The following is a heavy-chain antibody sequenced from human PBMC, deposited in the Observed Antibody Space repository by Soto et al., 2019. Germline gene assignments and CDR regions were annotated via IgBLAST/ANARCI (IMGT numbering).Heavy chain of an antibody. V-gene: IGHV1-18*01. CDR3: ARTKATIRHYYYGMDV. J-gene: IGHJ6*02. CDR2: ISAYNGNT. CDR1: GYTFTSYG. Sequence: QVQLVQSGAEVKKPGASVKVSCKASGYTFTSYGINWVRQAPGQGLEWMGWISAYNGNTNYAQKLQGRVTMTTDTSTSTAYMELRSLRSDDTAVYYCARTKATIRHYYYGMDVWGQGTTVTVSS. D-gene: IGHD5-12*01.